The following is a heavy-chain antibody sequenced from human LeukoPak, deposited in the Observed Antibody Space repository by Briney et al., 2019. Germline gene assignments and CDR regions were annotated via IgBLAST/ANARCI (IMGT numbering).Heavy chain of an antibody. Sequence: GGSLRLSCAASGFIFSSYRMHWVRQAPGKGLVWVSRIESDGGRTDYADSLKGRFTISRDNAKNTLYLEMNSLRAEDTAVYYCARVGHCSSTACFIDYWGQGTLVTVSS. V-gene: IGHV3-74*01. CDR1: GFIFSSYR. CDR2: IESDGGRT. CDR3: ARVGHCSSTACFIDY. J-gene: IGHJ4*02. D-gene: IGHD2-2*01.